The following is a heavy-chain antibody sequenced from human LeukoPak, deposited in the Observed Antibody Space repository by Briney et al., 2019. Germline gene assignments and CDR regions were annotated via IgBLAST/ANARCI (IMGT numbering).Heavy chain of an antibody. CDR2: ISSSSTTI. Sequence: GGSLRLSCAASGFTFSSYSMNWVRQAPGKGLEWVSYISSSSTTIYYADSVKGRFTISRDNSKNTLYLQMNSLRAEDTAVYYCAKSGWQLTSAYYFDYWGQGTLVTVSS. J-gene: IGHJ4*02. V-gene: IGHV3-48*01. CDR3: AKSGWQLTSAYYFDY. D-gene: IGHD2-15*01. CDR1: GFTFSSYS.